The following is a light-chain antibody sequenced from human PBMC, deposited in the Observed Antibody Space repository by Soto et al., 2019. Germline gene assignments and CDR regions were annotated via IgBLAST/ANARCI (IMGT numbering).Light chain of an antibody. J-gene: IGLJ2*01. Sequence: QSALTQPASVSGSPGQSITISCTGTSGDVGSYNLVSWYQQHPGKAPKLLICEGTKRPSGVSVRFSASKSGNTASLTISGLQAEDEADYYCCSYTTTRTLLFGGGTKLTVL. CDR2: EGT. CDR3: CSYTTTRTLL. V-gene: IGLV2-23*01. CDR1: SGDVGSYNL.